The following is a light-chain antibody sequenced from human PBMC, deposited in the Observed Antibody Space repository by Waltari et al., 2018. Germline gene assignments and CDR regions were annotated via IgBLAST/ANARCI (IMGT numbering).Light chain of an antibody. J-gene: IGLJ1*01. CDR3: TSYTSTNTLV. V-gene: IGLV2-14*01. Sequence: QSALTQPASVSGSPGQSITISCTGTSSDVGRYNYVCWYQQHPGEAPKLIIYAVTNRASGISHRFSASKSGNTASLTISGLQAEDEADYYCTSYTSTNTLVIGTGTTVIVL. CDR2: AVT. CDR1: SSDVGRYNY.